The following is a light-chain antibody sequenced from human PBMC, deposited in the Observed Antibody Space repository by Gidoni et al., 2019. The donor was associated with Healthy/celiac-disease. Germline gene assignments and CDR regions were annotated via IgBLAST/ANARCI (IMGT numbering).Light chain of an antibody. J-gene: IGKJ2*01. CDR1: QCISSSY. CDR2: GAS. V-gene: IGKV3D-7*01. Sequence: PAERVTLSCRASQCISSSYLTWYQQKPGQAPSLLIYGASTRATSIPARFSGSGSGTDFTLTISSLQPEDFAVYYCQQDYNLPVHFGQGTKLEIK. CDR3: QQDYNLPVH.